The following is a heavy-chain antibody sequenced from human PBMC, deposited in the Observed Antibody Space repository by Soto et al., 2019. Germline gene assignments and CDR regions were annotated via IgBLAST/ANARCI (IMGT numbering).Heavy chain of an antibody. CDR3: ARNCGGDCYTNFDY. V-gene: IGHV3-23*01. J-gene: IGHJ4*02. D-gene: IGHD2-21*02. CDR2: ISGSGGTT. CDR1: GFTFSSYA. Sequence: EVQLLESGGGLVQPGGSLRLSCAASGFTFSSYAMSWVRQAPGRGLEWVSAISGSGGTTYYGDSVRCRFTVSRDNSRDTLYLQMNSLRADDTALYYCARNCGGDCYTNFDYWGQGTLVTVSS.